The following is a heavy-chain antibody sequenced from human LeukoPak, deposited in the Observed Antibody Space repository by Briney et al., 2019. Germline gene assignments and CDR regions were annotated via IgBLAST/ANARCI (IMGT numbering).Heavy chain of an antibody. D-gene: IGHD4-23*01. CDR3: TRDEGATVATYRFDF. CDR1: GFTFSNYW. J-gene: IGHJ4*02. CDR2: IKYDGSYT. Sequence: GGSLRLSCAASGFTFSNYWMSWVRQAPGKGLEWLANIKYDGSYTYYVDSLNGRFTISRDNAKNSLYLQMSSLRADDTAVYYCTRDEGATVATYRFDFWGQGTLVTVSS. V-gene: IGHV3-7*01.